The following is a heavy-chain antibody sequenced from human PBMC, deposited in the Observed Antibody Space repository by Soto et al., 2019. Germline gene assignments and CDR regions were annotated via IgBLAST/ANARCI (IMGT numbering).Heavy chain of an antibody. V-gene: IGHV3-11*01. CDR3: ARDLPFSYSSRWSDY. J-gene: IGHJ4*02. Sequence: QVQLVESGGGLVKPGGSLRLSCAASGFTCSDYYMSWIRQAPGKGLEWVSYISSSGSTIYYADSVKGRFTISRDNAKNSLYLQMNSMRAESTAVYYCARDLPFSYSSRWSDYWGQGTLVTVSS. CDR1: GFTCSDYY. D-gene: IGHD6-13*01. CDR2: ISSSGSTI.